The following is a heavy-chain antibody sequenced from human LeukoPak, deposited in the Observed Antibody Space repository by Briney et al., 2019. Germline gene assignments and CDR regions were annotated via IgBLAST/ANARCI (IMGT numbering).Heavy chain of an antibody. CDR3: ARLNSKGSWDWFDP. Sequence: SETLSLTCSVSDDSINSPTYYWNWVRQHPGMGLEWIGYIYYSGSTYYNPSLKSRAVISLDTSKNQFSLRLISVTAADAAVYYCARLNSKGSWDWFDPWGQGTLVTVSS. V-gene: IGHV4-31*03. CDR2: IYYSGST. CDR1: DDSINSPTYY. D-gene: IGHD2/OR15-2a*01. J-gene: IGHJ5*02.